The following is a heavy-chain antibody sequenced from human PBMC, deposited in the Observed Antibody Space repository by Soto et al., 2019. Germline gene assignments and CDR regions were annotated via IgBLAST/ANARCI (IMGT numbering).Heavy chain of an antibody. Sequence: EVQLVESGEGLVQPGGSLRLSCAASGFTFSSYNIHWIRQAPGKGLEFVSAISRSGDRTYYADSVKGRFTITRDNSKNTVWLQMASLRAEDMAVYYCARVRCSSGQCYYFDYWGRGALVSVSS. V-gene: IGHV3-64*02. CDR2: ISRSGDRT. CDR3: ARVRCSSGQCYYFDY. J-gene: IGHJ4*02. D-gene: IGHD2-15*01. CDR1: GFTFSSYN.